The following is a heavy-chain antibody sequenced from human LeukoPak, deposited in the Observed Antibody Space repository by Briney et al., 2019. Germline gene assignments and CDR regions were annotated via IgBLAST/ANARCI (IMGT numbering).Heavy chain of an antibody. CDR1: GSTFSSYA. J-gene: IGHJ6*03. CDR2: IIPIFGTA. D-gene: IGHD5-18*01. CDR3: ARDRDTAMVALHYYYYMDV. Sequence: ASVKVSCKASGSTFSSYAISWVRQAPGQGLEWMGGIIPIFGTANYAQKFQGRVTITVDKSTSTAYMELSSLRSEDTAVYYCARDRDTAMVALHYYYYMDVWGKGTTVTVSS. V-gene: IGHV1-69*06.